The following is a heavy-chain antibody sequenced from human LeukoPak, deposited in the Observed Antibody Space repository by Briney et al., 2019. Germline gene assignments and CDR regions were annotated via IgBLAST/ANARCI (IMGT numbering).Heavy chain of an antibody. CDR3: ARFWGSYPPDY. CDR1: GFTFDDYA. V-gene: IGHV3-9*01. CDR2: ISWNSGSI. J-gene: IGHJ4*02. D-gene: IGHD3-16*01. Sequence: GRSLRLSCAASGFTFDDYAMHWVRQAPGKGLEGVSGISWNSGSIGYADSVKGRFTISRDNAKNSLYLQMNSLRAEDTAVYYCARFWGSYPPDYWGQGTLVTVSS.